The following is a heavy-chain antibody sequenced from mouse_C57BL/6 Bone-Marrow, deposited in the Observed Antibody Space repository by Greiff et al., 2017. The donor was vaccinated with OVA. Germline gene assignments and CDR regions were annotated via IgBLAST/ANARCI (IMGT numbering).Heavy chain of an antibody. J-gene: IGHJ4*01. V-gene: IGHV5-6*01. CDR3: ASSYGSSYGYYAMDY. Sequence: EVKLVESGGDLVKPGGSLKLSCAASGFTFSSYGMSWVRQTPDKRLEWVATISSGGSYTYYPDSVKGRFTISRDNAKNTLYLQMSSLKSEDTAMYYCASSYGSSYGYYAMDYWGQGTSVTVSS. CDR2: ISSGGSYT. CDR1: GFTFSSYG. D-gene: IGHD1-1*01.